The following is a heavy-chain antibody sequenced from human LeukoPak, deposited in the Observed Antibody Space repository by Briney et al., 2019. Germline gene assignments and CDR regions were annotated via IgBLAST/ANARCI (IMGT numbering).Heavy chain of an antibody. CDR3: ARGSFGVFDY. V-gene: IGHV3-7*01. Sequence: GGSLRLSCAASGFTFRGFSMSWVRQSPTKGLQWVANIKQDGSERYYVDSVKGRFTISRDNAKNSLSLQMNNLRVEDTAVYYCARGSFGVFDYWGQGILVTVSS. CDR2: IKQDGSER. D-gene: IGHD3-10*01. CDR1: GFTFRGFS. J-gene: IGHJ4*02.